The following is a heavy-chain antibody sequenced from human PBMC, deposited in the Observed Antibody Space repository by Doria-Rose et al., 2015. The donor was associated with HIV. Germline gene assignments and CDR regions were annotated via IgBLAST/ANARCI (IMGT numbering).Heavy chain of an antibody. V-gene: IGHV4-39*07. Sequence: VQLQESGPGLLKPSETLSLTCTVSGGSISRSNYYWGWIRQPPGKGLEWIGNIYYSGSTYFNPSVKSRVTISIDTSKNQFSLRLSSVTAADTAVYYCAVTILPESDHYYYYYYYMDVWGKGTTVTVSS. CDR3: AVTILPESDHYYYYYYYMDV. CDR1: GGSISRSNYY. CDR2: IYYSGST. J-gene: IGHJ6*03. D-gene: IGHD2-21*02.